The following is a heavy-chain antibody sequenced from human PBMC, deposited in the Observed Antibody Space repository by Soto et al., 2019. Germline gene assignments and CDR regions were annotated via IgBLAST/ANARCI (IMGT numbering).Heavy chain of an antibody. V-gene: IGHV3-74*03. CDR1: GFAFTSYR. CDR3: AREPRASNGDYINSYYYYMDV. CDR2: IKTDGSRT. D-gene: IGHD4-17*01. J-gene: IGHJ6*03. Sequence: EVQLVESGGGLVQPGGSLRLSCVASGFAFTSYRMHWVRQAPGKGLVWVSRIKTDGSRTTYADSVKGRFTISRDNAKNTLYLQMNSPRAEDTAVYYCAREPRASNGDYINSYYYYMDVWGTGTTVTVSS.